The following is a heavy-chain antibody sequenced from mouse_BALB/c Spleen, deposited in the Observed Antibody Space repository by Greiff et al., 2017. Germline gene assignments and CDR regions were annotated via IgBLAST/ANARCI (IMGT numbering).Heavy chain of an antibody. CDR1: GFTFSSYA. CDR2: ISSGGST. CDR3: AREGSITVDY. Sequence: DVMLVESGGGLVKPGGSLKLSCAASGFTFSSYAMSWVRQTPEKRLEWVASISSGGSTYYPDSVKGRFTISRDNARNILYLQMSSLRSEDTAMYYCAREGSITVDYWGQGTTLTVSS. J-gene: IGHJ2*01. V-gene: IGHV5-6-5*01. D-gene: IGHD1-2*01.